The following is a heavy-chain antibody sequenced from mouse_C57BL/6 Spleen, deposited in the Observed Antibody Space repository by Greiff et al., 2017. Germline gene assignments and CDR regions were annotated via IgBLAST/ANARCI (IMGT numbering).Heavy chain of an antibody. D-gene: IGHD2-2*01. J-gene: IGHJ1*03. CDR1: GYTFTDYE. V-gene: IGHV1-15*01. Sequence: QVQLQQSGAELVRPGASVTLSCKASGYTFTDYEMHWVKQTPVHGLEWIGAIDPETGGTAYNQKFKGKAILTADKSSSTAYMELRSLTSEDSAVYYCTRGEGYDFHWYCDVWGTGTTVTVSS. CDR2: IDPETGGT. CDR3: TRGEGYDFHWYCDV.